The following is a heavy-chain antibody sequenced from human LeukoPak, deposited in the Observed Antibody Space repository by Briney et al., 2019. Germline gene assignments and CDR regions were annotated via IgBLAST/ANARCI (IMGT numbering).Heavy chain of an antibody. D-gene: IGHD3-10*01. V-gene: IGHV1-18*01. J-gene: IGHJ4*02. Sequence: GASVKDSCKASGYTFTSYGFSWARQAPGQGLEWMGWISTYYGNTNYAQKLQDRVTMTTDTSTSTAYMELTSLRSDDTAVYYCARVYSTNYYGSGDRPFLFDYWGQGTVVTVSS. CDR2: ISTYYGNT. CDR3: ARVYSTNYYGSGDRPFLFDY. CDR1: GYTFTSYG.